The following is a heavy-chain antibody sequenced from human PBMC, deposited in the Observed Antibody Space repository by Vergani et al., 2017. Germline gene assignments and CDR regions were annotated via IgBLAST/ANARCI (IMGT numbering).Heavy chain of an antibody. D-gene: IGHD3-9*01. Sequence: QVQLVQSGAEVKKPGSSVKVSCKASGGTFSSYAISWVRQAPGQGLEWMGGIIPIFGTANYAQKFQGRVTITADESTSTDYMELSSLRSEDTAVYYCARGPPHYDILTGYYLYYFDYWGQGTLVTVSS. V-gene: IGHV1-69*01. J-gene: IGHJ4*02. CDR3: ARGPPHYDILTGYYLYYFDY. CDR2: IIPIFGTA. CDR1: GGTFSSYA.